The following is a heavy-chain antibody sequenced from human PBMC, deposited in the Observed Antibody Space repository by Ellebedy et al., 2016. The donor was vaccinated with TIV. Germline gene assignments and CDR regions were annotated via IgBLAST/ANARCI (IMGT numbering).Heavy chain of an antibody. J-gene: IGHJ4*02. Sequence: ASVKVSCKASGYTFTSYDINWVRQATGQGLEWMGWMNPNSGNTGYAQKFQGRVTITRNTSISTAYMELSSLRSEDTAVYYCATSYGDYVAADYWGQGTLVTVPS. CDR1: GYTFTSYD. CDR3: ATSYGDYVAADY. CDR2: MNPNSGNT. D-gene: IGHD4-17*01. V-gene: IGHV1-8*03.